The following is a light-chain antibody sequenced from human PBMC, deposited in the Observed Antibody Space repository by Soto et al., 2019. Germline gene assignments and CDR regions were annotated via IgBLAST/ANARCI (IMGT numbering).Light chain of an antibody. CDR3: QQYDGLPT. V-gene: IGKV1-33*01. CDR1: QDISNY. Sequence: DIQMTQSPSSLSASVGDRVTITCQASQDISNYLNWYQQKPGKAPKVLIYDASNLGTGVPSRFSGSGSRTDFTFSISSLQPEDVATYYCQQYDGLPTFGQGTRLEIK. J-gene: IGKJ5*01. CDR2: DAS.